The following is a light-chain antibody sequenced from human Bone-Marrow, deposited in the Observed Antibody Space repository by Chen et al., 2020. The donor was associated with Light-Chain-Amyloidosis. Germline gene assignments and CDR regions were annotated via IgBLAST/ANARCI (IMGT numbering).Light chain of an antibody. Sequence: QTVVTQEQSFSVSPGETVTLTCGLNSGSVSTTYYPSWYQQTPGQAPRTLIYGTNSRSSGVPDRFSGSILGNKAALTITGAQADDESDYYCVLYMGSGIWVFGGGTKLTVL. CDR1: SGSVSTTYY. CDR3: VLYMGSGIWV. V-gene: IGLV8-61*01. J-gene: IGLJ3*02. CDR2: GTN.